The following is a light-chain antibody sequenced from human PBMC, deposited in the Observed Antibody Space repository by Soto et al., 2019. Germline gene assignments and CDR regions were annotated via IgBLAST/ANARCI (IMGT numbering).Light chain of an antibody. Sequence: EMVLTQSPGTLSLSPGERPTLSCRASQSVSSSYLAWYQQKPGQAPRLLIYGASSRATGIPDRFSGRGSGTDFTLTTSRLEPEDFAVYYCQQYGSSPWTFGQGTKVEIK. V-gene: IGKV3-20*01. CDR1: QSVSSSY. CDR2: GAS. J-gene: IGKJ1*01. CDR3: QQYGSSPWT.